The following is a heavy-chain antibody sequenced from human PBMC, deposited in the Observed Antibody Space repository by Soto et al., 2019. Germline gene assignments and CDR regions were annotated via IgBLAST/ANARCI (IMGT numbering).Heavy chain of an antibody. CDR2: INPNSGGT. V-gene: IGHV1-2*02. Sequence: ASVKVSCKVSGYTFTGYYMHWVRQAPGQGLEWMGWINPNSGGTNYAQKFQGRVTMTRDTSISTAYMELSRLRSDDTAVYYCARDRSELRYFDWYFDYWGQGTLVTVSS. CDR3: ARDRSELRYFDWYFDY. CDR1: GYTFTGYY. D-gene: IGHD3-9*01. J-gene: IGHJ4*02.